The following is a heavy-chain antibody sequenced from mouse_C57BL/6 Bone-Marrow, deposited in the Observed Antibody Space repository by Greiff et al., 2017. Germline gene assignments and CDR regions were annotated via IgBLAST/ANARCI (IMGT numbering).Heavy chain of an antibody. Sequence: EVKLVESEGGLVQPGSSMKLSCTASGFTFSDYYMAWVRQVPEKGLEWVANINYDGSSTYYLDSLKSRFIISRDNATNILYLQMSSLKSEDTATYYCAILRRYYYAMDYWGQGTSVTVSS. J-gene: IGHJ4*01. CDR3: AILRRYYYAMDY. V-gene: IGHV5-16*01. CDR2: INYDGSST. CDR1: GFTFSDYY. D-gene: IGHD2-4*01.